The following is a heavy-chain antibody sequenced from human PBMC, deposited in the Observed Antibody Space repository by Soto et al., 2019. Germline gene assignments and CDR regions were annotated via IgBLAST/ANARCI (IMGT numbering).Heavy chain of an antibody. CDR1: GGSISSYY. CDR3: ARKTWYSGVYYFDY. CDR2: IYYSGST. V-gene: IGHV4-59*01. J-gene: IGHJ4*02. D-gene: IGHD6-13*01. Sequence: PSETLSLTCTVSGGSISSYYLSWIRQPPGKGLEWIGYIYYSGSTNYNPSLKSRVTISVDTSKNQFSLKLSSVTAADTAVYYCARKTWYSGVYYFDYWGQGTLVTVSS.